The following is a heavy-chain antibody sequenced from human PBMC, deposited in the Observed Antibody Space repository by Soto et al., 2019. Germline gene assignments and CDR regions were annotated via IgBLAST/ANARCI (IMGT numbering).Heavy chain of an antibody. Sequence: HLVESGGGLIKPGGSLRLSCAASGFTFSNAWMSWVRQAPGKGLEWVGRIKGEADGGTTDYAAPVKGRITISRDHSKDTLYLQMNSLKTEDTAVYYCTTGWSNGYYNFDYWGQGTPVTVSS. CDR1: GFTFSNAW. J-gene: IGHJ4*02. D-gene: IGHD3-22*01. CDR2: IKGEADGGTT. V-gene: IGHV3-15*01. CDR3: TTGWSNGYYNFDY.